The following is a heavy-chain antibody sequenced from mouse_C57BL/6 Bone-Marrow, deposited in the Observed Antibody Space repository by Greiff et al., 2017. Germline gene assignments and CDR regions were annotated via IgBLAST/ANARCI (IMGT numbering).Heavy chain of an antibody. D-gene: IGHD1-1*01. V-gene: IGHV5-6*01. Sequence: EVKLVESGGDLVKPGGSLKLSCAASGFTFSSYGMSWVRQTPDKRLEWVATISSGGSYTYYPDSVKGRFTISRDNAKNTLYLQMSSLKSEDTAMYYCARPLSTGYFDYWGQGTTLAVSS. CDR1: GFTFSSYG. CDR2: ISSGGSYT. CDR3: ARPLSTGYFDY. J-gene: IGHJ2*01.